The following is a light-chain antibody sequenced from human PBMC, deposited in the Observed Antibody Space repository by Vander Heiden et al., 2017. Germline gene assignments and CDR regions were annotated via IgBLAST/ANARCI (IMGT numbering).Light chain of an antibody. Sequence: DIVMSQSPLSLPVTPGEPASISCRPSQSLLHSNGYNYLDWYQQKPGQAPQLLIYLGSNRASGVPDRFSGSGSGTDFTLKISRVEAEDVGVYYCMQALQTPITFGGGTKVEIK. CDR3: MQALQTPIT. CDR1: QSLLHSNGYNY. V-gene: IGKV2-28*01. CDR2: LGS. J-gene: IGKJ4*01.